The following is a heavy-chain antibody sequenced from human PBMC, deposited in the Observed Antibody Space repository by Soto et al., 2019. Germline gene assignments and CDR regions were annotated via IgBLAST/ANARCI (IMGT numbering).Heavy chain of an antibody. Sequence: DVQLAESGGGLVQPGGSLRLSCVASGQTFNRYWMSWVRQAPGQGLEWVANIKQDGSEEDYVDSVKGRFTISRDNAKKSPSLQMNSLRAEDAAIYYSVRMHIDSWSVDFYGMDVWGQGTTAIVSS. J-gene: IGHJ6*02. CDR3: VRMHIDSWSVDFYGMDV. CDR2: IKQDGSEE. D-gene: IGHD3-3*01. CDR1: GQTFNRYW. V-gene: IGHV3-7*03.